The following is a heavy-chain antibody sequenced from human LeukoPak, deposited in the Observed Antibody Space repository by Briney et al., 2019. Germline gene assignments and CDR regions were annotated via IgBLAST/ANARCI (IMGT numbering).Heavy chain of an antibody. Sequence: GGSLRLSCAASGFTFSSYSMNWVRQAPGKGLEWVSYISSSSSTIYYADSVKGRFTISRDNAKNSLYLQMNSLRAEDTAVYYCARELRSRDAFDIWGRGTMVTVSS. V-gene: IGHV3-48*01. D-gene: IGHD3-3*01. CDR2: ISSSSSTI. CDR1: GFTFSSYS. CDR3: ARELRSRDAFDI. J-gene: IGHJ3*02.